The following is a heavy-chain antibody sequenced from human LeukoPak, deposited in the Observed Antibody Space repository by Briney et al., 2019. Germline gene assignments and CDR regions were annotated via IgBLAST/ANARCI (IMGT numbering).Heavy chain of an antibody. CDR1: GFTFSSYG. J-gene: IGHJ4*02. V-gene: IGHV3-30*18. Sequence: GRSLRLSCAASGFTFSSYGMHWVRQAPGKGLEWVAVISYDGSNKYYADSVKGRFTISRDNSKNTLYLQMNSLRAEDTAVYYCAKGAFLYDSSGYYYGGFEYWGQGTLVTVSS. D-gene: IGHD3-22*01. CDR2: ISYDGSNK. CDR3: AKGAFLYDSSGYYYGGFEY.